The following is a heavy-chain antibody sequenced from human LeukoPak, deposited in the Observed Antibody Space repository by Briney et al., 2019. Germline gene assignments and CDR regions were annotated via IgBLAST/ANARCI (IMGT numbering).Heavy chain of an antibody. D-gene: IGHD2-15*01. J-gene: IGHJ3*02. CDR2: INSDGSTT. V-gene: IGHV3-74*01. CDR1: GFTFSSYW. CDR3: ARGYCSGGRCYGAFDI. Sequence: GGSLRLSCAASGFTFSSYWMHWVRQAQGKGLLWFSRINSDGSTTSYADSVKGPFTISRDNAKNTLYLQMNSLRAEDTAVYYCARGYCSGGRCYGAFDIWGQGTMVTVSS.